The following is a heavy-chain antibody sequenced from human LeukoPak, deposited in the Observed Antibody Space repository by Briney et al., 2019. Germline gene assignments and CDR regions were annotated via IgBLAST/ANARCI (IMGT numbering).Heavy chain of an antibody. Sequence: GGSLRLSCEASGFTFSHCGMHWVRQAPGKGLEWVAVIWSDATNQYYSDSVKGRFTISRDNSKRTVSLQMNSLRAEDTAVYYCVKDAQRGFDYSNSLQHWGQGSLVTVSS. CDR2: IWSDATNQ. D-gene: IGHD4-11*01. CDR3: VKDAQRGFDYSNSLQH. V-gene: IGHV3-33*06. J-gene: IGHJ4*02. CDR1: GFTFSHCG.